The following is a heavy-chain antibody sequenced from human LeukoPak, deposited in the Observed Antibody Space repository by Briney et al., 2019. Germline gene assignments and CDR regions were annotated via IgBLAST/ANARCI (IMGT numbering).Heavy chain of an antibody. CDR2: ISSSSSYI. J-gene: IGHJ4*02. V-gene: IGHV3-21*01. CDR3: ARDMWGRSLWSGNLGGHSFDY. Sequence: GGSLRLSCAASGLTFSSYSMNWVRQAPGKGLEWVSSISSSSSYIYYADSVRGRFTISRDNAKNSLFLQMNSLRAEYTAVYYCARDMWGRSLWSGNLGGHSFDYWGRGTLVTVSS. D-gene: IGHD3-16*01. CDR1: GLTFSSYS.